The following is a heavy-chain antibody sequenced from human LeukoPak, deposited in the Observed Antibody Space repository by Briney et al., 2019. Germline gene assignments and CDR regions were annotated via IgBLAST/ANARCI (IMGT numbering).Heavy chain of an antibody. CDR1: GYTFTGYY. CDR2: IIPIFGTA. V-gene: IGHV1-69*06. D-gene: IGHD3-22*01. J-gene: IGHJ4*02. CDR3: ARVFYYDSSGYLGFVDY. Sequence: SVKVSCKASGYTFTGYYMHWVRQAPGQGLEWMGGIIPIFGTANYAQKFQGRVTITADKSTSTAYMELSSLRSEDTAVYYCARVFYYDSSGYLGFVDYWGQGTLVTVSS.